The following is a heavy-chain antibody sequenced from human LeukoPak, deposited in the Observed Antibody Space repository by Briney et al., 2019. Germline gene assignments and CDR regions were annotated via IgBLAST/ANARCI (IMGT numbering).Heavy chain of an antibody. J-gene: IGHJ3*01. CDR1: GGSVARRTFY. CDR2: MYYSETA. D-gene: IGHD4-17*01. Sequence: TLSLTCTVSGGSVARRTFYWGWIRQPPGKALEGIGGMYYSETANYNPSLKSRVTISVDTDKKHFSLKLPAVTAADTGVYDCVRGRDTVEGPTSRKAFDVWGQGTSVTVSS. CDR3: VRGRDTVEGPTSRKAFDV. V-gene: IGHV4-39*02.